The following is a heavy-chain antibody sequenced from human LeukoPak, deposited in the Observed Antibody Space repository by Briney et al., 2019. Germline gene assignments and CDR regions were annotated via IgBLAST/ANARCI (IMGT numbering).Heavy chain of an antibody. V-gene: IGHV4-4*02. CDR2: IFHSGST. D-gene: IGHD3-22*01. CDR1: GGSIFSSNW. Sequence: SETLSLTCAVSGGSIFSSNWWSWVRQPPGKGLEWIGQIFHSGSTSYSPSLKSRVTISVDKSKNQFSLKLTSVTAADTAVYYCARFSEGYYDSSGFDYWGQGTLVTVSS. J-gene: IGHJ4*02. CDR3: ARFSEGYYDSSGFDY.